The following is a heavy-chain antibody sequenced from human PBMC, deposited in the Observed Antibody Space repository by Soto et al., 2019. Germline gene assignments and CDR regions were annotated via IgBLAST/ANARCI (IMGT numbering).Heavy chain of an antibody. J-gene: IGHJ2*01. Sequence: KGLEWIGEINHSGSTNYNPSLKSRVTISVDTSKKQFSLKLSSVNAAEKDVYFFFQAEDGIRDAVPVSAFLLNRSPDL. CDR2: INHSGST. V-gene: IGHV4-34*01. CDR3: FQAEDGIRDAVPVSAFLLNRSPDL. D-gene: IGHD2-15*01.